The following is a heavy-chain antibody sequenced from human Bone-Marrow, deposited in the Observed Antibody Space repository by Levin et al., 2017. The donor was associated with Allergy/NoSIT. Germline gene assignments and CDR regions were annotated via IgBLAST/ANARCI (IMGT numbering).Heavy chain of an antibody. D-gene: IGHD6-13*01. CDR3: SRKTDSNPPGAY. CDR1: EFTVSNNY. J-gene: IGHJ4*02. Sequence: GGSLRLSCAASEFTVSNNYMSWVRQAPGKGLEWVSTIYSSGVTNYADSVKGRFIISSDSSKNTLYLQMNRLRDEDTAVYYCSRKTDSNPPGAYWGQGTLVTVSS. V-gene: IGHV3-53*01. CDR2: IYSSGVT.